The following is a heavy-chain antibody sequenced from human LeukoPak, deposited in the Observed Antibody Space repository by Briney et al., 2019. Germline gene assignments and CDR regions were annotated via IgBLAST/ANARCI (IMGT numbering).Heavy chain of an antibody. CDR1: GFTVSSNY. J-gene: IGHJ6*03. CDR2: IYSGGDT. V-gene: IGHV3-53*01. D-gene: IGHD3-10*01. Sequence: GSLRLSCAPSGFTVSSNYMSWVRQAPGKGLEWVSVIYSGGDTFYADSVKGRFTISRDNSKNTLYLQMNSLRAEDTAVYYCASGSGSYRTPYYYMDVWGTGTTVTVSS. CDR3: ASGSGSYRTPYYYMDV.